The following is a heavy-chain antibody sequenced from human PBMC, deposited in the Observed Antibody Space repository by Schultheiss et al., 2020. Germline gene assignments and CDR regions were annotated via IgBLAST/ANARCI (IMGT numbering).Heavy chain of an antibody. J-gene: IGHJ3*02. Sequence: SETLSLTCAVYGGSFSGYYWSWIRQPPGKGLEWIGEINHSGSTNYNPSLKSRVTISVDTSKNQFSLKLSSVTAADTAVYYCARDGAMQNTFDIWGQGTMVTVSS. V-gene: IGHV4-34*01. CDR2: INHSGST. CDR3: ARDGAMQNTFDI. CDR1: GGSFSGYY. D-gene: IGHD3-16*01.